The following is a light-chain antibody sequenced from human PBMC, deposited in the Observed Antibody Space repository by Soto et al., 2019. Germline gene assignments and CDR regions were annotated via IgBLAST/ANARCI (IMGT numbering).Light chain of an antibody. Sequence: QSVLTQSPSASASLGASVKLTCTLSSGHSSYAIAWHQQQPEKGPRYLMKLNSDGSHSKGDGIPDRFSGSSSGAERYLTISSLQSEDEADYYCSSYGGSDNFVVFGGGTKLTVL. CDR1: SGHSSYA. V-gene: IGLV4-69*01. CDR3: SSYGGSDNFVV. CDR2: LNSDGSH. J-gene: IGLJ2*01.